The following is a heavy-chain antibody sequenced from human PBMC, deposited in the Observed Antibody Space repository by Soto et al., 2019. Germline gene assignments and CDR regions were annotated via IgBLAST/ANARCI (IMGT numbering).Heavy chain of an antibody. D-gene: IGHD3-10*01. V-gene: IGHV1-18*01. Sequence: QVPLVQSGAEVKKPGASVKVSCKASGYTFTSYGISWVRQAPGQGLEWMGWISAYNGNTNYAQKLQGRVTMTTDTSTSTAYMELRSLRSDDTAVYYCARDPYVWFGELTTNWFDPWGQGTLVTVSS. CDR1: GYTFTSYG. J-gene: IGHJ5*02. CDR3: ARDPYVWFGELTTNWFDP. CDR2: ISAYNGNT.